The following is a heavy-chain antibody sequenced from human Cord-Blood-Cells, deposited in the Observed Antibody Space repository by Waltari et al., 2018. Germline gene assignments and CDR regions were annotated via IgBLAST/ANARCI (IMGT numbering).Heavy chain of an antibody. CDR3: ARLGKYFDL. D-gene: IGHD7-27*01. CDR2: SYAGDSDT. J-gene: IGHJ2*01. Sequence: EVQLVQSGAELKKPGESLKISCKGSGYSFTSYWIGWVRPMAGKGLGWRGISYAGDSDTRYSPSFQGQVTISADKSISTAYLQCSSLKASDTAMYYCARLGKYFDLWGRGTLVTVSS. V-gene: IGHV5-51*03. CDR1: GYSFTSYW.